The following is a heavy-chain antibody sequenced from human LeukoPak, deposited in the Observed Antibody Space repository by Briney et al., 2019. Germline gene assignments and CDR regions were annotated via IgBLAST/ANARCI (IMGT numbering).Heavy chain of an antibody. D-gene: IGHD3-3*01. V-gene: IGHV1-2*02. Sequence: ASVKVSCKASGYSFTGYYMHWVRQAPGQGLEWMGWINPNSGGTNYAQKFQGRVTMTRDTSISTAYMELSRLRSDDTAVYYCHVLRFLEWASQVDYWGQGTLVTVSS. CDR2: INPNSGGT. CDR3: HVLRFLEWASQVDY. CDR1: GYSFTGYY. J-gene: IGHJ4*02.